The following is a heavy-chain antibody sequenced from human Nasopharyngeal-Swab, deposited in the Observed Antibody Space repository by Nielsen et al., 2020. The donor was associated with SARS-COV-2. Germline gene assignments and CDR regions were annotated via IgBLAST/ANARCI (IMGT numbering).Heavy chain of an antibody. CDR2: INSDGSST. CDR3: ARGSSWWKGSSWDNFDY. V-gene: IGHV3-74*01. J-gene: IGHJ4*02. Sequence: VRQAPGKGLVWVSRINSDGSSTSYADSVKGRFTISRDNAKNTLYLQMNSLRAEDTAVYYCARGSSWWKGSSWDNFDYWGQGTLVTVSS. D-gene: IGHD2-15*01.